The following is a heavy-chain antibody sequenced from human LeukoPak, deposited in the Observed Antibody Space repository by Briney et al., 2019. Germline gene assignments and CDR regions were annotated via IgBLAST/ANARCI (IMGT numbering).Heavy chain of an antibody. CDR2: MSYSGST. CDR3: ARGTAVAHDY. D-gene: IGHD6-19*01. CDR1: GGSVSTYY. V-gene: IGHV4-59*02. Sequence: SETLSLTCTVSGGSVSTYYWHWIRQPPGKGLEWIGYMSYSGSTNYNPSLKSRVTISIDTSRDQFSLKLSSVTAADTAVYYSARGTAVAHDYWGQGTLVTVSS. J-gene: IGHJ4*02.